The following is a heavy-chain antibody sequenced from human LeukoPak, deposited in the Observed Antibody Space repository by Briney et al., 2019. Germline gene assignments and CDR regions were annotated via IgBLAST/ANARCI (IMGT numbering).Heavy chain of an antibody. CDR1: GFRFSNYW. CDR3: ARIGYSSSSFDY. D-gene: IGHD6-13*01. CDR2: IKQDGSEK. V-gene: IGHV3-7*01. J-gene: IGHJ4*02. Sequence: GGSLRLSCAASGFRFSNYWMSWVRQAPGKGLEGVANIKQDGSEKDYVDSMKGRFTISRDNAKNSVYLQVDSLRVEDTAVYYCARIGYSSSSFDYWGQGTLVTVSS.